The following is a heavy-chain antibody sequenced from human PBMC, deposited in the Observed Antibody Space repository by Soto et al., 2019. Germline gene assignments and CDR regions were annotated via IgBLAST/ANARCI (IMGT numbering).Heavy chain of an antibody. CDR2: IYYSGST. CDR3: ARHSATTVTFTQWFDP. CDR1: GGSISSSSYY. Sequence: SETLSLTCTVSGGSISSSSYYWGWIRQPPGKGLEWIGSIYYSGSTYYNPSLKSRVTISVDTSKNQFSLQLNSVTPEDTAVYYCARHSATTVTFTQWFDPWGQGTLVTVSS. V-gene: IGHV4-39*01. D-gene: IGHD4-17*01. J-gene: IGHJ5*02.